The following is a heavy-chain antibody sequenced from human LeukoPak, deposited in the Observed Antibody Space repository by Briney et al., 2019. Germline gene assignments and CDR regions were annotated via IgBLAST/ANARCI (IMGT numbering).Heavy chain of an antibody. CDR3: ARSYGSGIYYFDY. V-gene: IGHV3-33*01. D-gene: IGHD3-10*01. CDR2: IWYDGSNK. CDR1: GFTFSSYG. J-gene: IGHJ4*02. Sequence: PGGSLRLSCAASGFTFSSYGIHWVRRAPGKGLEWVAVIWYDGSNKYYADSVKGRFTISRDNSKNTLYLQMNSLRAEGTAVYYCARSYGSGIYYFDYWGQGTLVTVSS.